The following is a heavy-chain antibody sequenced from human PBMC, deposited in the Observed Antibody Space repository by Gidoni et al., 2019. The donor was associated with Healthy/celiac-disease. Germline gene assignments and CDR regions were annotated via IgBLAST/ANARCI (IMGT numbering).Heavy chain of an antibody. CDR3: AKSLLWFGELLYPDAFDI. V-gene: IGHV3-23*01. Sequence: EVHLLESGGGLVQPGWSLRFACAASGSTFSSYAMSWFRQAPGKGLEWVSAISGSGGSTYYADSVKGRFTISRDNSKNTLYLQMNSLRAEDTAVYYCAKSLLWFGELLYPDAFDIWGQGTMVTVSS. D-gene: IGHD3-10*01. CDR1: GSTFSSYA. CDR2: ISGSGGST. J-gene: IGHJ3*02.